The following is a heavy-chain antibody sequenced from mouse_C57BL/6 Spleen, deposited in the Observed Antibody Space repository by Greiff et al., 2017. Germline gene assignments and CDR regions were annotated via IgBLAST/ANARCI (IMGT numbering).Heavy chain of an antibody. J-gene: IGHJ2*01. V-gene: IGHV1-81*01. CDR2: IYPRSGNT. D-gene: IGHD1-1*01. CDR1: GYTFTSYG. Sequence: VQLQQPGAELARPGASVKLSCKASGYTFTSYGISWVKQRTGQGLEWIGEIYPRSGNTYYNEKFKGKATLTADKSSSTAYMELRSLTSEDSAVYFCARGGITTGVAPFDYWGQGTTLTVSA. CDR3: ARGGITTGVAPFDY.